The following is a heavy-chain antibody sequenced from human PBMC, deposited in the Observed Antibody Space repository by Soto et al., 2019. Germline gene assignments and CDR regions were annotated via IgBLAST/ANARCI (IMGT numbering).Heavy chain of an antibody. CDR3: ARLYCSSTSCYENWFDP. CDR1: GGSISSYY. Sequence: SETLSLTCTVSGGSISSYYWSWIRQHPGKGLEWIGYIYYSGSTYYNPSLKTRVTISVDTSKNQFSLKLSSVTAADTAVYYCARLYCSSTSCYENWFDPWGQGTLVTVSS. V-gene: IGHV4-59*06. J-gene: IGHJ5*02. D-gene: IGHD2-2*01. CDR2: IYYSGST.